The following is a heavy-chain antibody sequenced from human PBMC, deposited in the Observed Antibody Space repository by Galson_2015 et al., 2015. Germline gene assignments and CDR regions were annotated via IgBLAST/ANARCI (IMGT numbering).Heavy chain of an antibody. CDR1: GYTFTNYA. CDR2: VSADNEIT. Sequence: SAKVSCKASGYTFTNYAIHWLRQAPGQGLEWMVWVSADNEITQYSQKLQGRVTIARDTSAGTSYIELSSLRSEDTAVYYCARGSGWTLDYWGQGTLVTVSS. J-gene: IGHJ4*02. V-gene: IGHV1-3*01. D-gene: IGHD3/OR15-3a*01. CDR3: ARGSGWTLDY.